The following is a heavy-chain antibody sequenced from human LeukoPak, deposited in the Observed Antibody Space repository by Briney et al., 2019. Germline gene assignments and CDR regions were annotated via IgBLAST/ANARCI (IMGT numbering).Heavy chain of an antibody. J-gene: IGHJ4*02. CDR3: ARGYGGYFDY. V-gene: IGHV4-34*01. D-gene: IGHD4-23*01. CDR2: INHSGST. CDR1: GGSFSGYY. Sequence: SETLSLTCAVYGGSFSGYYWSWIRKPPGKGLEWIGEINHSGSTNYNPSLKSRVTISVDTSKNQFSLKLSSVTAADTAVYYCARGYGGYFDYWGQGTLVTVSS.